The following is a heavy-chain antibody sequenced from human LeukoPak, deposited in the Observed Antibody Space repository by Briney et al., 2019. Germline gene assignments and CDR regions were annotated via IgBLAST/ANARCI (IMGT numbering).Heavy chain of an antibody. CDR1: GGTFSSYA. Sequence: ASVKVSCKASGGTFSSYAISWVRQAPGQGLEWMGGIIPIFGTANYAQKFQGRVTITADKSTSAAYMELRSLRSDDTAVYYCAAGYSYGPKLYFDYWGQGTLVTVSS. J-gene: IGHJ4*02. CDR2: IIPIFGTA. D-gene: IGHD5-18*01. CDR3: AAGYSYGPKLYFDY. V-gene: IGHV1-69*06.